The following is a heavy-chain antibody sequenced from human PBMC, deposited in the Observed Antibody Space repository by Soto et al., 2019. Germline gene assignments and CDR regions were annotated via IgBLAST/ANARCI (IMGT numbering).Heavy chain of an antibody. J-gene: IGHJ4*02. CDR3: AHRRSYCSGGSCYSGFDY. D-gene: IGHD2-15*01. CDR1: GFSLSTSGVG. CDR2: IYWDDDK. V-gene: IGHV2-5*02. Sequence: QITLKESGPTLVKPTQTLTLTCTFSGFSLSTSGVGVGWIRQPPGKALEWLALIYWDDDKRYSPSLKSRLTITKDTSKNQLVLTMTNMDPVDTATYYCAHRRSYCSGGSCYSGFDYWGQGTRVTVSS.